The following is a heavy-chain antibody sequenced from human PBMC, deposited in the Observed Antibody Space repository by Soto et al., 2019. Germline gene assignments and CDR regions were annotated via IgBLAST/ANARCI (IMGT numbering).Heavy chain of an antibody. CDR3: ARVRGSSLRVLTHYGMDA. D-gene: IGHD6-6*01. CDR2: INPNSGGT. Sequence: ASVKVSCKASGYTFTGYYMHWVRRAPGQGLEWMGWINPNSGGTNYAQKFQGRVTMTRDTSISTAYMELSRLRSDDTAVYYCARVRGSSLRVLTHYGMDAWGQGTTVTVSS. J-gene: IGHJ6*02. CDR1: GYTFTGYY. V-gene: IGHV1-2*02.